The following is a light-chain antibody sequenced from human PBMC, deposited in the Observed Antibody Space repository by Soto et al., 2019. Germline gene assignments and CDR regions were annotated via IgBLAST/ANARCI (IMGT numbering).Light chain of an antibody. CDR1: LSLYNN. J-gene: IGKJ1*01. CDR3: QQYNNWWT. Sequence: EIVVTQSPATLSVSPGERVTLSCRASLSLYNNLAWYQQKPGQPPRLLIYDASTRATAIPARFSGSGSGIAFTLTSTRLQSEDFAVYYCQQYNNWWTFGQGTKVEIK. V-gene: IGKV3-15*01. CDR2: DAS.